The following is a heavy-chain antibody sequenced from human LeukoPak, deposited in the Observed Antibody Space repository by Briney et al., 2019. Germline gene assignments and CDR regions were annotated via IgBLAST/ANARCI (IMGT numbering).Heavy chain of an antibody. V-gene: IGHV4-4*07. Sequence: SETLSLTCTVSGGSISGYYWSWIRQPAGKGLEWIGLIYTSGSANYNPSLKSRVTMSVDTSKNQFSLKLSSVTAADTAVYYCARSPSSSSSLWGQGTLVTVSS. CDR1: GGSISGYY. CDR3: ARSPSSSSSL. J-gene: IGHJ4*02. CDR2: IYTSGSA. D-gene: IGHD6-6*01.